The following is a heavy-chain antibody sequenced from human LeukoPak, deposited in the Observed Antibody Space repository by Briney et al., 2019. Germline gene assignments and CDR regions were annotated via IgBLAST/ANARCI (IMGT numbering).Heavy chain of an antibody. D-gene: IGHD2-15*01. CDR2: INPSGGST. Sequence: GASVKVSCKASGYTFTSYFMHWVRQAPGQGLEWMGIINPSGGSTSYAQKFQGRVTMTRDTSTSTVYMELSSLRSEDTAVYYCARSICSGGRCYSFDYWGQGTLVTVSS. J-gene: IGHJ4*02. CDR1: GYTFTSYF. CDR3: ARSICSGGRCYSFDY. V-gene: IGHV1-46*01.